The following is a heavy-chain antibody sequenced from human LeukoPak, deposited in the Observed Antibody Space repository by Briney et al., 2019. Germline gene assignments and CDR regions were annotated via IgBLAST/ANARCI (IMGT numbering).Heavy chain of an antibody. CDR2: ISSSSTYM. Sequence: GGSLRLSCAASGFTFSNYNMNWVRQAPGKGLEWVSSISSSSTYMYYADSVKGRFTISRDNAKNSLYLQMNSLRAGDTAVYYWAREGMYSSGWYTYWGQGTLVTVSS. CDR3: AREGMYSSGWYTY. J-gene: IGHJ4*02. D-gene: IGHD6-19*01. CDR1: GFTFSNYN. V-gene: IGHV3-21*01.